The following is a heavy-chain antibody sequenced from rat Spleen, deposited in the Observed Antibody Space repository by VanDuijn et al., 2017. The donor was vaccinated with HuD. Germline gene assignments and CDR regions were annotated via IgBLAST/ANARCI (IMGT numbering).Heavy chain of an antibody. CDR1: GFTFSSFP. D-gene: IGHD1-9*01. Sequence: EVQLVESGGGLVQPGRSLKLSCAASGFTFSSFPMAWVRQAPKKGLEWVASITNTGSRTYYPDSVKGRFTISRDDAKSILYLQMNSLRSEDTATYYCTRGTYYRHWGQGVMVTVSS. CDR3: TRGTYYRH. CDR2: ITNTGSRT. V-gene: IGHV5-46*01. J-gene: IGHJ2*01.